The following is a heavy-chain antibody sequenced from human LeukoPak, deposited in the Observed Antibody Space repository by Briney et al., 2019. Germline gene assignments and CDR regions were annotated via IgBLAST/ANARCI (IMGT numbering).Heavy chain of an antibody. CDR3: ARDGVDTAMDHYFDY. CDR2: ISYDGSNK. V-gene: IGHV3-30-3*01. J-gene: IGHJ4*02. D-gene: IGHD5-18*01. Sequence: GGSLRLSCAASGFTFSSYAMHWVRQAPGKGLEWVAVISYDGSNKYYADSVKGRFTISRDNSKYTLYLQMNSLRAEDTAVYYCARDGVDTAMDHYFDYWGQGTLVTVSS. CDR1: GFTFSSYA.